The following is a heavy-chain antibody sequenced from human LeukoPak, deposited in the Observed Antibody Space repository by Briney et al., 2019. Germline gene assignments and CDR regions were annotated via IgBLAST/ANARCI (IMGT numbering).Heavy chain of an antibody. J-gene: IGHJ5*02. CDR1: GGSTSSSSYY. Sequence: SETISSTSTVYGGSTSSSSYYWSSIRQPPGKRLEWIGSIYYSGSTNYNPPLKSRVTISVDTSKNQFSLKLSSVTAADTAVYYCARGCSAGTPHNWFDPWGQGTLVTVSS. CDR3: ARGCSAGTPHNWFDP. CDR2: IYYSGST. D-gene: IGHD6-13*01. V-gene: IGHV4-61*01.